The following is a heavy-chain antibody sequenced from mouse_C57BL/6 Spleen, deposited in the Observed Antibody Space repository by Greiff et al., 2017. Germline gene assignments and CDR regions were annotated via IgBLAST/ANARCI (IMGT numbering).Heavy chain of an antibody. V-gene: IGHV1-26*01. D-gene: IGHD2-2*01. CDR2: INPNNGGT. CDR3: ARCFYGYGAWFAY. J-gene: IGHJ3*01. CDR1: GYTFTDYY. Sequence: EVQLQQSGPELVKPGASVKISCKASGYTFTDYYMNWVKQSHGKSLEWIGDINPNNGGTSYNQKFKGKATLTVDKSSSTAYMELRSLTSEDSAVYYCARCFYGYGAWFAYWGQGTLVTVSA.